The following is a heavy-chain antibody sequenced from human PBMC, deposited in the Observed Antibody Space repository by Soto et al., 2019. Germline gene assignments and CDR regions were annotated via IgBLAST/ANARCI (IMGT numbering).Heavy chain of an antibody. Sequence: GGSLRLSCAASGFTFSSYSMNWVRQAPGKGLEWVSSISSSSSYIYYADSVKGRFTISRDNAKNSLYLQMNSLRAEDTAVYYCARGLTYYDILNSFDYWGQGTLVTVSS. V-gene: IGHV3-21*01. CDR3: ARGLTYYDILNSFDY. D-gene: IGHD3-9*01. J-gene: IGHJ4*02. CDR1: GFTFSSYS. CDR2: ISSSSSYI.